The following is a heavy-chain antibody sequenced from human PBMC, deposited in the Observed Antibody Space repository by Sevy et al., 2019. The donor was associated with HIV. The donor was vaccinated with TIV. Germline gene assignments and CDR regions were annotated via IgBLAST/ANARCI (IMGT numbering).Heavy chain of an antibody. V-gene: IGHV3-30*18. CDR1: GFTFSSHG. D-gene: IGHD2-15*01. J-gene: IGHJ5*02. CDR2: ISFDGNKR. CDR3: AKGEGYCSGGSCNPGVS. Sequence: GESQKISCAASGFTFSSHGMHWVRRAPGKGLEWVGLISFDGNKRYYPDSVKGRFTISRDNSKNTLYLQMNGLRAEDTAVYYCAKGEGYCSGGSCNPGVSWGQGTLVTVSS.